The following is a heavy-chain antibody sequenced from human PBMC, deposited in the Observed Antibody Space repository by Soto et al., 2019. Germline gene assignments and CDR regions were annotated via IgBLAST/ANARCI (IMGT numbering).Heavy chain of an antibody. Sequence: EVPLLESGGDLVQPGGSLRLSCAASGFTFRSYAMTWVRQAPGKGLEWVSSISDSGANTYYTEGRFTISRDNSKNTLYLQMNILRAEDTAVYYCAKGLARADYWGQGTLVTVSS. CDR1: GFTFRSYA. V-gene: IGHV3-23*01. CDR3: AKGLARADY. CDR2: ISDSGANT. J-gene: IGHJ4*02.